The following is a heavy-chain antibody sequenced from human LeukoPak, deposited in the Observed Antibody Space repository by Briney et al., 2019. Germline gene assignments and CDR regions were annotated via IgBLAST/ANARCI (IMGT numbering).Heavy chain of an antibody. CDR3: VKGPPFYDISTGYFKGAYFDY. D-gene: IGHD3-9*01. V-gene: IGHV3-64D*06. J-gene: IGHJ4*02. CDR2: ISSNGGST. Sequence: GGSLRLSCSASGFTFSSYAMHWVRRAPGKGLEYVSAISSNGGSTYYADSVKGRFTISRDNSKNTLYLQMSSLRAEDTAVYYCVKGPPFYDISTGYFKGAYFDYWGQGTLVTVSS. CDR1: GFTFSSYA.